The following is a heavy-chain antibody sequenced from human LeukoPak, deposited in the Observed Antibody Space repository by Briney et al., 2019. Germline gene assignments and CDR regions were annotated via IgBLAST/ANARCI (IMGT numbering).Heavy chain of an antibody. CDR1: GFTFSNYW. V-gene: IGHV3-74*01. J-gene: IGHJ4*02. CDR2: INSDGSST. Sequence: PGGSLRLSCAASGFTFSNYWMHWVRQAPGKGLVWVSRINSDGSSTRYADSVKGRFTISRDNAKNTLYLQMNSLRAEDTAVYYCARDPSVSSGWYSTFDYWGQGTLVTVSS. CDR3: ARDPSVSSGWYSTFDY. D-gene: IGHD6-19*01.